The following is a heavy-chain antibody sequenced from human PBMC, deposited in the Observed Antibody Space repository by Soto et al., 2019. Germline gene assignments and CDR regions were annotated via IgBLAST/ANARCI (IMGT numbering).Heavy chain of an antibody. D-gene: IGHD3-16*01. CDR2: MNPNSANT. CDR1: GYTFSSYD. Sequence: QVQLVQSGAEVKKPGASVKVSCKASGYTFSSYDINWVRQATGQGLELKGWMNPNSANTGYAQKCQGRVPLTRNTSTSTVYLELSSLRSEDRALYYCAREGVRGMDVWGQGTTVTVSS. J-gene: IGHJ6*02. V-gene: IGHV1-8*01. CDR3: AREGVRGMDV.